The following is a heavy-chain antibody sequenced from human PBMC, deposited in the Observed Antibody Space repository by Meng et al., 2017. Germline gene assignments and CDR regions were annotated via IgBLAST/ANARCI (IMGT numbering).Heavy chain of an antibody. J-gene: IGHJ4*02. V-gene: IGHV3-33*01. CDR3: ARVVYSSGWSFDY. Sequence: HGQGWGAGGGVVQPGRSLRLSCAASGFTFSGYGMHWVRQAPGKGLEWVAVIWYDGSNKYYADSVKGRFTISRDNSKNTLYLQMNSLRAEDTAVYYCARVVYSSGWSFDYWGQGTLVTVSS. CDR1: GFTFSGYG. CDR2: IWYDGSNK. D-gene: IGHD6-19*01.